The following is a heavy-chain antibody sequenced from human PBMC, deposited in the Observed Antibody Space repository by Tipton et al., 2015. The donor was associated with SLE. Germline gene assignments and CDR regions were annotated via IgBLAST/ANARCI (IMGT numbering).Heavy chain of an antibody. J-gene: IGHJ4*02. CDR1: GGSISSHY. V-gene: IGHV4-59*11. CDR3: ARAPRRYDSSGYYLPLDY. CDR2: IYYSGST. Sequence: TLSLTCTVSGGSISSHYWTWIRQPPGKGLEWIGYIYYSGSTNYNPSLKSRVTISVDTSKNQFSLKLTSVTAADTAVYYCARAPRRYDSSGYYLPLDYWGQGTLVTVSS. D-gene: IGHD3-22*01.